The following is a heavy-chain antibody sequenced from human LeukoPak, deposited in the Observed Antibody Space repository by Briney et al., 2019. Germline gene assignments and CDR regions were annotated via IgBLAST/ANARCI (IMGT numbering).Heavy chain of an antibody. CDR2: IYTSGST. CDR3: AGAGQPYEHYFDY. J-gene: IGHJ4*02. D-gene: IGHD3-22*01. CDR1: GGSISSGSYY. Sequence: SQTLSLTCTVSGGSISSGSYYWSWIRQPAGKGLEWIGRIYTSGSTNYNPSLKSRVTISVDTSKNQFSLKLSSVTAADTAVYYCAGAGQPYEHYFDYWGQGTLVTVSS. V-gene: IGHV4-61*02.